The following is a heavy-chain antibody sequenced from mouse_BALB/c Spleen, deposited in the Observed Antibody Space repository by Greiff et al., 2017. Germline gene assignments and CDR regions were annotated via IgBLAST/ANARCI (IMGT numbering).Heavy chain of an antibody. V-gene: IGHV1-14*01. Sequence: EVQLQQSGPELVKPGASVKMSCKASGYTFTSYVMHWVKQKPGQGLEWIGYINPYNDGTKYNEKFKGKATLTSDKSSSTAYMELSSLTSEDSAVYYSARSGDLLLRGFAYWGQGTLVTVSA. CDR2: INPYNDGT. J-gene: IGHJ3*01. D-gene: IGHD1-1*01. CDR1: GYTFTSYV. CDR3: ARSGDLLLRGFAY.